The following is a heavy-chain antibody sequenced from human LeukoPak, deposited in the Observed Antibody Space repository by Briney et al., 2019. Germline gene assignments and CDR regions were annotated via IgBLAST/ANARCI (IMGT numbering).Heavy chain of an antibody. CDR3: AKDLGYRGDP. D-gene: IGHD5-18*01. CDR2: ISADGGST. J-gene: IGHJ5*02. Sequence: PGGSLKLSCEASGFTFADYAMHWVRQAPGQGLEWVALISADGGSTYYADSVKGRFTISRDNSKNSLYLQVNSLRTEDTALYYCAKDLGYRGDPWGQGTLLTVSS. CDR1: GFTFADYA. V-gene: IGHV3-43*02.